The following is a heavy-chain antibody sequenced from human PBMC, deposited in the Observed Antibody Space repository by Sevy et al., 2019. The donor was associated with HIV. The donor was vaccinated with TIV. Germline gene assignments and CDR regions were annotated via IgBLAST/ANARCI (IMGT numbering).Heavy chain of an antibody. CDR3: ARDEQTYGDYDYFDY. CDR1: GFTFSSYS. Sequence: GGSLRLSCAASGFTFSSYSMHWVRQAPGKGLEWVSYISSSSSSIFYADSVKGRFTIPSDNAKKSLYLQMNSLTAEDTAAYYCARDEQTYGDYDYFDYWGQGTLVTVSS. D-gene: IGHD4-17*01. J-gene: IGHJ4*02. V-gene: IGHV3-48*01. CDR2: ISSSSSSI.